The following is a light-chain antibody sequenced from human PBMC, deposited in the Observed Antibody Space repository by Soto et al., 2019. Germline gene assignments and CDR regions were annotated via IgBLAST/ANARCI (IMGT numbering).Light chain of an antibody. CDR1: STDVGGYDY. J-gene: IGLJ3*02. V-gene: IGLV2-11*01. CDR2: DVS. CDR3: CSYAGSYTWV. Sequence: QSALTQPRSVSGSPGQSVTISCTGTSTDVGGYDYVSWYQQYPGKAPKVMIYDVSRRPSGVPDRFSGSKSGNTASLTISGLQAEDEADYHCCSYAGSYTWVFGGRTKLTVL.